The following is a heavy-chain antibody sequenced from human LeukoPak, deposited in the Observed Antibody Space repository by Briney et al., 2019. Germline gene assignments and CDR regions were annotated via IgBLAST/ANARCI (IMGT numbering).Heavy chain of an antibody. CDR1: GFTFSSYG. J-gene: IGHJ4*02. CDR3: ARVAINDYGDYFDY. CDR2: ISGSGGST. V-gene: IGHV3-23*01. D-gene: IGHD4-17*01. Sequence: GGTLRLSCAASGFTFSSYGMSWVRQAPGKGLEWVSAISGSGGSTYYADSVKGRFTISRDNSKNTLYLQMNSLRAEDTAVYYCARVAINDYGDYFDYWGQGTLVTVSS.